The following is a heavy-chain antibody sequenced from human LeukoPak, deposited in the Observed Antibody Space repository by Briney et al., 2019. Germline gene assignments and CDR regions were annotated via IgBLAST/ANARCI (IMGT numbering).Heavy chain of an antibody. V-gene: IGHV3-7*01. CDR2: INPAGSEE. Sequence: GSLRLSCAASSFTFGSYWMSWVRQAPGKGLEWVANINPAGSEEYYVDSVKGRFTISRDNAKNSLYLQVNSLRAEDTAVYYCARDPSRPRSFDFWGQGTLVTVSS. J-gene: IGHJ4*02. CDR3: ARDPSRPRSFDF. CDR1: SFTFGSYW.